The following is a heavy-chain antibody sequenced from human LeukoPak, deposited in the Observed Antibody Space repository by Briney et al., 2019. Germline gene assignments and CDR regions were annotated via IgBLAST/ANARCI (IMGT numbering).Heavy chain of an antibody. CDR1: GFTFSSYA. CDR2: ISGSGGST. J-gene: IGHJ4*02. Sequence: AGGSLRLSCAASGFTFSSYAMSWVRQAPGKGLEWVSAISGSGGSTYYADSVKGRFTISRDNSKNTLYLQMNSLRAEDTAVYYYAKTSQNYYDSSGYLGYWGQGTLVTVSS. V-gene: IGHV3-23*01. D-gene: IGHD3-22*01. CDR3: AKTSQNYYDSSGYLGY.